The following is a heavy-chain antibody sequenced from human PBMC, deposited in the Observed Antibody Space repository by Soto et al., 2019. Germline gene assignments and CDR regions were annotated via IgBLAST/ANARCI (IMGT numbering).Heavy chain of an antibody. D-gene: IGHD2-21*02. V-gene: IGHV1-3*01. Sequence: ASVKVSCKASGYTFTSYAMHWVRQAPGQRLEWMGWINAGNGNTKYSQKFQGRVTITRDTSASTAYMELSSLRSEDTAVYYCARTPQYCGAGCYSYYFDYWDQGTLVTLSS. CDR2: INAGNGNT. CDR1: GYTFTSYA. J-gene: IGHJ4*02. CDR3: ARTPQYCGAGCYSYYFDY.